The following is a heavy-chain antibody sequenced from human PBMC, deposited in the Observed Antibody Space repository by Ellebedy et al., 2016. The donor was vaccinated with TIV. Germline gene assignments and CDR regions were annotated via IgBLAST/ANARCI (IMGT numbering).Heavy chain of an antibody. CDR2: IYYSGST. Sequence: MPSETLSLTCSVSGGSISSGDYYWSRIRQPPGKGLEWIGYIYYSGSTYYNPSLKSRVTISVDTSKNQFSLKLSSGTAADTAVYYCARDSGFLEWLSQDFFDVWGQGTMVTVSS. V-gene: IGHV4-30-4*01. J-gene: IGHJ3*01. D-gene: IGHD3-3*01. CDR1: GGSISSGDYY. CDR3: ARDSGFLEWLSQDFFDV.